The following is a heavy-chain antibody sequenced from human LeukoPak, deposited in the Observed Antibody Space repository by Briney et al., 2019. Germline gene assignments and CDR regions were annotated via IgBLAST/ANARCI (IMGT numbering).Heavy chain of an antibody. CDR3: ARGPPGRIDY. CDR2: IYYSGST. CDR1: GGSISSYY. D-gene: IGHD2-15*01. J-gene: IGHJ4*02. V-gene: IGHV4-59*01. Sequence: SETLSLTCTVSGGSISSYYWRWIRQPPGKGLEWIGYIYYSGSTNYNPSLKSRVTISADTSKNQFSLKLSSVTAADTAVYYCARGPPGRIDYWGQGTLVTVSS.